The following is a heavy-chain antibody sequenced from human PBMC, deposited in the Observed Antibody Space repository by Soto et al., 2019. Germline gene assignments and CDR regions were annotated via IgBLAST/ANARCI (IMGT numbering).Heavy chain of an antibody. Sequence: APGKGSFKASCYTFSSYGISWVRQAPGQRFEWMGWISAYNGNTNYAQKLQGRVTMTTDTSTSTAYMELRSLRSDDTAVYYCARDKSYNWNDVYYYMDVWGKGTTVTVSS. CDR3: ARDKSYNWNDVYYYMDV. V-gene: IGHV1-18*01. D-gene: IGHD1-1*01. J-gene: IGHJ6*03. CDR2: ISAYNGNT. CDR1: CYTFSSYG.